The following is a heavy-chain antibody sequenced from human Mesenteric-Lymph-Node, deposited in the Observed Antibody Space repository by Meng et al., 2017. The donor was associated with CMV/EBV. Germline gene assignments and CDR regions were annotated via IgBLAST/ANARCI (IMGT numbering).Heavy chain of an antibody. CDR1: GFTFSSYA. D-gene: IGHD6-19*01. V-gene: IGHV3-23*01. Sequence: SGFTFSSYAMSWVRQAPGKGLEWVSGLSGSGSNTYYVDSVKGRFTISRDNSRNTLFLQMNSLRAEDTAVYYCAKVAAYSSGWYYFDYWGQGTLVTVSS. CDR3: AKVAAYSSGWYYFDY. J-gene: IGHJ4*02. CDR2: LSGSGSNT.